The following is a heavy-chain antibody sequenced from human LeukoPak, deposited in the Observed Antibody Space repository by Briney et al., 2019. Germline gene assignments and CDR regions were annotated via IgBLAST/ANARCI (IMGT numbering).Heavy chain of an antibody. V-gene: IGHV3-9*01. Sequence: PGGSLRLSCAASGFTFDDSAMHWVRQAPGKGLEWVSGISWNSGSIGYADSVKGRFTISRDNAKNSLYLQMNSLRAEDTALYYCAKDPGIRSRVKYYFDYWGQGTLVTVSS. CDR1: GFTFDDSA. CDR2: ISWNSGSI. CDR3: AKDPGIRSRVKYYFDY. J-gene: IGHJ4*02. D-gene: IGHD2-2*01.